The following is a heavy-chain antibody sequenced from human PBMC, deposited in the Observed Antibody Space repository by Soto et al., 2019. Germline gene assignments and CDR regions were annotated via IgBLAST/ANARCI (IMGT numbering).Heavy chain of an antibody. V-gene: IGHV3-13*01. J-gene: IGHJ4*02. CDR1: GFTFSSYD. CDR3: ARASYDILTGYYHPTPAYYFDS. Sequence: HPGGSLGLSCAASGFTFSSYDMHWVRQATGKGLEWVSAIGTAGDTYYPGSVKGRFTISRENAKNSLYLQMNSLRAGDTAVYYCARASYDILTGYYHPTPAYYFDSWGQGTLVTVSS. D-gene: IGHD3-9*01. CDR2: IGTAGDT.